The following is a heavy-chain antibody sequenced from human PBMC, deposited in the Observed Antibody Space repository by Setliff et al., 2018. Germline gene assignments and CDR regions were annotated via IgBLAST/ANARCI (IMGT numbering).Heavy chain of an antibody. Sequence: PSETLSLTCAVYGGSFSTYYWIWIRQPPGKGLEWIGSMYYSGISNYNPSLKSRATISVQTSQKEFSLHLTSVTAADTAVYFCTRESMDYYGSGTYGFWGPRMLVTVSS. D-gene: IGHD3-10*01. V-gene: IGHV4-34*11. J-gene: IGHJ4*02. CDR1: GGSFSTYY. CDR3: TRESMDYYGSGTYGF. CDR2: MYYSGIS.